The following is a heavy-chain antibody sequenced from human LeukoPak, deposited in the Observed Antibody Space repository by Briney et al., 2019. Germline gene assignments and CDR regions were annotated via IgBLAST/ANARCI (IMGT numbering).Heavy chain of an antibody. CDR2: TYYSGNA. D-gene: IGHD5-12*01. Sequence: RSSETLSLTCTVSGGSISSYYWSWIRQPPGKGLEWIGYTYYSGNANYNPSLKSRVTISVDMSDNQFSLKLSSVTAADTAVYYCARHPPRESRGNAFDIWGQGTRVTVS. J-gene: IGHJ3*02. CDR3: ARHPPRESRGNAFDI. CDR1: GGSISSYY. V-gene: IGHV4-59*08.